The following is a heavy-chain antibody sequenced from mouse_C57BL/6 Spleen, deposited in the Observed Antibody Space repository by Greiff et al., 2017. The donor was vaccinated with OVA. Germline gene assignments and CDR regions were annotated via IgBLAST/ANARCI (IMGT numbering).Heavy chain of an antibody. Sequence: VQLQQSGPELVKPGASVKISCKASGYSFTGYYMNWVKQSPEKSLEWIGEINPSTGGTTYNQKFKAKATLTVDKSSSTAYMQLKSLTSEDSAVYYCERTPFYRGFDYWGQGTTLTVSS. D-gene: IGHD1-1*01. CDR2: INPSTGGT. CDR1: GYSFTGYY. CDR3: ERTPFYRGFDY. V-gene: IGHV1-42*01. J-gene: IGHJ2*01.